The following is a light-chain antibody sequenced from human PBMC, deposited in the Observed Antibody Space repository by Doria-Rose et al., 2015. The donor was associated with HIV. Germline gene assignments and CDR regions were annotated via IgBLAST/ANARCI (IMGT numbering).Light chain of an antibody. CDR2: DGS. Sequence: TQSPGTLSLSPGERATLSCRASQSFSSTYLAWYQQKPGQAPSLLIYDGSTRATGVPDRCGASGSGTDFTLTINRLEPEDFALYYCHQYGTSWTFGQGTKVEI. J-gene: IGKJ1*01. CDR1: QSFSSTY. V-gene: IGKV3-20*01. CDR3: HQYGTSWT.